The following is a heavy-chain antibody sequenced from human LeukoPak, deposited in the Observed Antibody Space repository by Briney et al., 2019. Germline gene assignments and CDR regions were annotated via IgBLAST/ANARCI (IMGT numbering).Heavy chain of an antibody. CDR2: IYSSGNT. J-gene: IGHJ4*02. D-gene: IGHD1-26*01. Sequence: SSETLSLTCSFSGDSISTYYWSWIRQSPGKGLEWIGHIYSSGNTDYNSSLKSRVTISVDTSKSQFSLRLSSVTATDTAVYYCARLRWQLVGPYFDYWGQGLLVTVSS. CDR3: ARLRWQLVGPYFDY. CDR1: GDSISTYY. V-gene: IGHV4-59*01.